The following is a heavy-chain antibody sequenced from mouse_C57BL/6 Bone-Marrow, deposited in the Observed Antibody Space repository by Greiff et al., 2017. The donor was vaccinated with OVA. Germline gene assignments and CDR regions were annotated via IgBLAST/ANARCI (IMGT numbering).Heavy chain of an antibody. V-gene: IGHV1-26*01. CDR3: ARWGNGGVRYAMDY. J-gene: IGHJ4*01. CDR2: INPNNGGT. CDR1: GYTFTDYY. Sequence: EVQLQQSGPELVKPGASVKISCKASGYTFTDYYMNWVKQSHGKSLEWIGDINPNNGGTSYNQKFKGKATLTVDKSSSTAYMGCCSLTAVDSAVYYMARWGNGGVRYAMDYWGQGTSVTVSS. D-gene: IGHD2-1*01.